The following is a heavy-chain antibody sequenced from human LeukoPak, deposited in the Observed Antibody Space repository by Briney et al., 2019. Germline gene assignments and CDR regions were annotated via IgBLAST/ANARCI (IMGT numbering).Heavy chain of an antibody. CDR1: GGTFSSYA. CDR2: IIPILGIA. D-gene: IGHD3-22*01. CDR3: ARDLYYYDSSGYYP. J-gene: IGHJ5*02. V-gene: IGHV1-69*04. Sequence: SVKVSCKASGGTFSSYAISWVRQAPGQGLGWMGRIIPILGIANYARKFQGRVTITADKSTSTAYMELSSLRSEDTAVYYCARDLYYYDSSGYYPWGQGTLVTVSS.